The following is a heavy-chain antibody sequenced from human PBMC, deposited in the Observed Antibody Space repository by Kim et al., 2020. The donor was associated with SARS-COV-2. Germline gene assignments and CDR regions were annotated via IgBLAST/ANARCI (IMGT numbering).Heavy chain of an antibody. Sequence: NSNPSLKSRVTLSVDTSKNQCSLKLSSVTAADTAVYYCARDDSSGYLGGYWGQGTLVTVSS. V-gene: IGHV4-34*01. J-gene: IGHJ4*02. CDR3: ARDDSSGYLGGY. D-gene: IGHD3-22*01.